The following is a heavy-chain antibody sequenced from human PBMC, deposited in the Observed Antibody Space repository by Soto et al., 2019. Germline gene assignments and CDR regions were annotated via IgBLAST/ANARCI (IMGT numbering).Heavy chain of an antibody. CDR2: ISGSGGST. Sequence: PGGSLRLSCAASGFTFSNYAMTWVRQPPGKGLDWVSGISGSGGSTYYADSVKGRFTIPRDNSKNTLYLQMNSLRAEDTAVYYCAKGIQVQLWRQFYYYYYGTDVWGQGTTVTVSS. D-gene: IGHD5-18*01. CDR3: AKGIQVQLWRQFYYYYYGTDV. CDR1: GFTFSNYA. J-gene: IGHJ6*02. V-gene: IGHV3-23*01.